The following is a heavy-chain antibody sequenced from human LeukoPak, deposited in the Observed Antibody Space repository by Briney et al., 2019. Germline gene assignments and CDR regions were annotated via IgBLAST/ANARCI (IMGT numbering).Heavy chain of an antibody. Sequence: GESLQISCQGSGYSFTSYWIGWVRQMPGKGLEWMGIIYPGDSDTRYSPSFQGQVTISADKSISTAYLQWSSLKASDTAMYYCARQRASYWFDPWGQGTLVTVSS. D-gene: IGHD1-26*01. V-gene: IGHV5-51*01. CDR3: ARQRASYWFDP. CDR2: IYPGDSDT. J-gene: IGHJ5*02. CDR1: GYSFTSYW.